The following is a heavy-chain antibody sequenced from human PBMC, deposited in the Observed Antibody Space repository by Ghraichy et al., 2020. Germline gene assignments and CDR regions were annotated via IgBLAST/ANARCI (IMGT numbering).Heavy chain of an antibody. D-gene: IGHD5-18*01. CDR3: ARDPHAFYSYGHVAYFDY. Sequence: SETLSLTCTVSGGSISSYYWSWIRQPAGKGLEWIGRIYTSGSTNYNPSLKSRVTMSVDTSKNQFSLKLSSVTAADTAVYYCARDPHAFYSYGHVAYFDYWGQGTLVTVSS. V-gene: IGHV4-4*07. J-gene: IGHJ4*02. CDR2: IYTSGST. CDR1: GGSISSYY.